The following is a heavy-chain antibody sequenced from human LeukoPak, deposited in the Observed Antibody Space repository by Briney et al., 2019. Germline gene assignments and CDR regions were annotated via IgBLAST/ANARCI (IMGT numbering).Heavy chain of an antibody. D-gene: IGHD3-10*01. V-gene: IGHV1-18*01. CDR1: GYTFTSYG. J-gene: IGHJ4*02. Sequence: GASVKVSCKASGYTFTSYGISWVRQAPGQGLEWMGWISAYNGNTNYAQKLQGRVTMTTDTSTSTAYMELRSLRSDDTAVYYCARDRYYYGSGSYPALDYWGQGTLVTVSS. CDR2: ISAYNGNT. CDR3: ARDRYYYGSGSYPALDY.